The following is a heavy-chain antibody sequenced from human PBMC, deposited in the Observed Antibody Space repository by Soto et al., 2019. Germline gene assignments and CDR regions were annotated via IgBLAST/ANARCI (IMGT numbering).Heavy chain of an antibody. Sequence: PGESLKISCKGSGYSFTSYWIAWVRQVPGKGLELMGVIYPGDSDIRYSPSFQGQVTISADKSISTAYLQWSSLKASDSAMYYCARLQAAAGDNDLTFDYWGQGTLVTVSS. CDR3: ARLQAAAGDNDLTFDY. V-gene: IGHV5-51*01. D-gene: IGHD6-13*01. CDR2: IYPGDSDI. CDR1: GYSFTSYW. J-gene: IGHJ4*02.